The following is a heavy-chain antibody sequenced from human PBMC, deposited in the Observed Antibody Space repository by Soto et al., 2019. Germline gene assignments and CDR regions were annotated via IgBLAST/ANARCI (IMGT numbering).Heavy chain of an antibody. CDR2: ISAFNGQT. Sequence: ASVKVSCKASGYTFTSYGISWVRQAPGQGLEWMGWISAFNGQTNYIQKVQGRVTLTTEASTSTAYMELRSLRSDDTAVYYCARGGDYYYGLDVWGQGTTVTVSS. CDR1: GYTFTSYG. CDR3: ARGGDYYYGLDV. D-gene: IGHD3-16*01. V-gene: IGHV1-18*04. J-gene: IGHJ6*02.